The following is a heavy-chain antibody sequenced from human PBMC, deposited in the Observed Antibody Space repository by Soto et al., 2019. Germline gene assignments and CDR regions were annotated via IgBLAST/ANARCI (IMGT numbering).Heavy chain of an antibody. J-gene: IGHJ4*02. CDR1: GGSISSYY. V-gene: IGHV4-59*01. CDR3: AREPYGDPPDY. D-gene: IGHD4-17*01. CDR2: IYYSGST. Sequence: PSETLSLTCTVSGGSISSYYWSWIRQPPGKGLEWIGYIYYSGSTNYNPSLKSRVTISVDTSKNQFSLKLSSVTAADTAVYYCAREPYGDPPDYWGQGTLVTVSS.